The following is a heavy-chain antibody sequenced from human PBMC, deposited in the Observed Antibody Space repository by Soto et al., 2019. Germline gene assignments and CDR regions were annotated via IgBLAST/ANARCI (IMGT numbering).Heavy chain of an antibody. CDR1: GGTFSSYA. CDR2: IIPIFGTA. Sequence: SVKVSCKASGGTFSSYAISWVRQAPGQGLEWMGGIIPIFGTANYAQKFQGRVTITADESTSTAYMELSSLRSEDTAVYYCARAEGYCSSTSCYRGYFDYWGQGTLVTVS. CDR3: ARAEGYCSSTSCYRGYFDY. V-gene: IGHV1-69*13. J-gene: IGHJ4*02. D-gene: IGHD2-2*02.